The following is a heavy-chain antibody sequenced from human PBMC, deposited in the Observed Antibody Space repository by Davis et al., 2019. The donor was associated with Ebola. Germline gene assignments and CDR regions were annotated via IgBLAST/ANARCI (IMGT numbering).Heavy chain of an antibody. J-gene: IGHJ3*02. D-gene: IGHD3-9*01. Sequence: TRYSPSFQGQVTISADKSVTTAYLQWSSLKASDTAIYYCARLGAISFIDTWGQGTMVTVSS. CDR3: ARLGAISFIDT. CDR2: T. V-gene: IGHV5-51*01.